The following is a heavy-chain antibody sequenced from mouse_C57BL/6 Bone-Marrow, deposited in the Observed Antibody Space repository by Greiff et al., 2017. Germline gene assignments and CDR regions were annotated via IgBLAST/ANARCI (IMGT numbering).Heavy chain of an antibody. V-gene: IGHV5-4*01. CDR1: GFTFSSYA. D-gene: IGHD1-1*01. J-gene: IGHJ2*01. CDR2: ISDGGSYT. CDR3: ARDYGSSFDY. Sequence: EVKLVESGGGLVKPGGSLKLSCAASGFTFSSYAMSWVRQTPEKRLEWVATISDGGSYTYYPDNVKGRFTISRDNAKNNLYLQMSHLKSEDTAMYYCARDYGSSFDYWCQGTTLPVTS.